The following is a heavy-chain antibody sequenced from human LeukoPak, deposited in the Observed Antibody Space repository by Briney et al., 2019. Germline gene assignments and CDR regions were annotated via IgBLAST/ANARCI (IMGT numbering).Heavy chain of an antibody. D-gene: IGHD6-13*01. J-gene: IGHJ6*03. CDR3: ARGRGTSGSNRDFYYYYYMDV. CDR1: GFTFTDYA. Sequence: ASVKVSCKASGFTFTDYAIHWVRQAPGQRPEWMGWINAGNGHTRYSQEFQGRVTITRDASASTAYMELNSLGSEDMAMHYCARGRGTSGSNRDFYYYYYMDVWGKGTTVGVSS. CDR2: INAGNGHT. V-gene: IGHV1-3*03.